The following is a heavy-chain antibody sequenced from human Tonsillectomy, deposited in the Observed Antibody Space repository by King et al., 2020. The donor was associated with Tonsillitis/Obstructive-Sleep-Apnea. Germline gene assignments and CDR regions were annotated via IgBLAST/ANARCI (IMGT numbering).Heavy chain of an antibody. Sequence: VQLVESGGGLVKPGGSLRLSCAASGFTFSNAWMSWVRQAPGKGLEWVGRIKSKTDGGTTDYAAPVKGRFTISRDDSKNTLYLQMNSLKTEDAAVYYCTTIPPYDLGLWFGELRDMDVWGQGTTVTVSS. D-gene: IGHD3-10*01. J-gene: IGHJ6*02. CDR3: TTIPPYDLGLWFGELRDMDV. V-gene: IGHV3-15*01. CDR2: IKSKTDGGTT. CDR1: GFTFSNAW.